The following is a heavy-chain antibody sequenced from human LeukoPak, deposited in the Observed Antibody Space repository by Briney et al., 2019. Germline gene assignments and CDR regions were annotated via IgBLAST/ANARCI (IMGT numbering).Heavy chain of an antibody. D-gene: IGHD6-25*01. Sequence: SETLSLTCTVSGGSISSFYWSWIRQPPGRGLEWIGKIFYSGSTDYNPSLRSRVTISVDTSKNQFSLKMSSVTAADTAVYYCAREAASGQAFDYWGQGALVTVSS. CDR3: AREAASGQAFDY. V-gene: IGHV4-59*12. CDR2: IFYSGST. CDR1: GGSISSFY. J-gene: IGHJ4*02.